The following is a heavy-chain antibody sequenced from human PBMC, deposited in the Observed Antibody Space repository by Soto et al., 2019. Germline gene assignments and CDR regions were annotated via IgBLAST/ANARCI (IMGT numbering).Heavy chain of an antibody. V-gene: IGHV3-23*05. D-gene: IGHD2-2*01. CDR2: IDKSGGDT. CDR1: GLTFTNNL. Sequence: EVQLLESGGDWENPGGPRRLSGAASGLTFTNNLRTWVRQAPGKGLEWVSSIDKSGGDTYYADSVKGRFTISRDNSKNTLYLQMNGLRAEDTALYYCAKDTYSRSWYFWGQGTLVTISS. J-gene: IGHJ4*02. CDR3: AKDTYSRSWYF.